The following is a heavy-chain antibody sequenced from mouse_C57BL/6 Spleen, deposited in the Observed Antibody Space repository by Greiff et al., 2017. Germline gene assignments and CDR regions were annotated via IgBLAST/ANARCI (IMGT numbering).Heavy chain of an antibody. CDR3: ARVNYGGNYAMDY. V-gene: IGHV1-72*01. Sequence: QVQLKQPGAELVKPGASVKLSCKASGYTFTSYWMHWVKQRPGRGLEWIGRIDPNSGGTKYNEKFKSKATLTVDKPSSTAYMQLSSLTSEDSAVYYCARVNYGGNYAMDYWGQGTSVTVSS. CDR2: IDPNSGGT. CDR1: GYTFTSYW. D-gene: IGHD1-1*01. J-gene: IGHJ4*01.